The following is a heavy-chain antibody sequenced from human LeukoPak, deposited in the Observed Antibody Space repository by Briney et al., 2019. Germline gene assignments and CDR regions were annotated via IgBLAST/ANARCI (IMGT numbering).Heavy chain of an antibody. CDR1: GDSISSSSSY. CDR3: ARGRYYYGSGRQRALDY. Sequence: SETLSLTCTVSGDSISSSSSYWGWIRQPPGKGLEWIGEINHSGSTNYNPSLKSRVTISVDTSKNQFSLKLSSVTAADTAVYYCARGRYYYGSGRQRALDYWGQGTLVTVSS. J-gene: IGHJ4*02. CDR2: INHSGST. D-gene: IGHD3-10*01. V-gene: IGHV4-39*07.